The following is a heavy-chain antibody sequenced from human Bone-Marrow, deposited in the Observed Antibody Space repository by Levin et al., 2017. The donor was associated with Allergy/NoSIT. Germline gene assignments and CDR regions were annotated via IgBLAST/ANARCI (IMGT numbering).Heavy chain of an antibody. CDR2: IAANTGNT. CDR3: TRGTRGDFAY. J-gene: IGHJ4*02. V-gene: IGHV1-18*01. D-gene: IGHD3-10*01. CDR1: GYAFSTYG. Sequence: ASVTVSCKASGYAFSTYGITWVRQAPGQGLEWVGGIAANTGNTNYGQKFQGRVTLTTDTSMHTSYMELRSLRSDDTAVYYCTRGTRGDFAYWGQGTLVTVSS.